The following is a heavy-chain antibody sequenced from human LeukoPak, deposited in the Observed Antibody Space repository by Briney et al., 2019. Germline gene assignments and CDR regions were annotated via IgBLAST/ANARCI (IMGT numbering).Heavy chain of an antibody. J-gene: IGHJ6*03. Sequence: GRSLRLSCAASGFTFSSYAMHWVRQAPGKGLEWVAVISYDGSNKYYADSVKGRFTISRDNSKNTLYLQMNSLRAEDTAVYYCARSYERVGYYYYMDVWGKGTTVTVSS. CDR3: ARSYERVGYYYYMDV. CDR2: ISYDGSNK. D-gene: IGHD1-26*01. CDR1: GFTFSSYA. V-gene: IGHV3-30-3*01.